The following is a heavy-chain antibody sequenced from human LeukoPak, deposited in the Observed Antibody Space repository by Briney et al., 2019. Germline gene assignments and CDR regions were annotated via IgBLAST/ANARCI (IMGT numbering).Heavy chain of an antibody. J-gene: IGHJ4*02. CDR3: ASLRAVAGPSDY. V-gene: IGHV4-34*01. CDR2: INHSGST. Sequence: SETLSLTCAVYGGSFSGYYWSWIRQPPGKGLEWIGEINHSGSTNYNPSLKSRVTISVDTSKNQFSLKLSSVTAADTAAYYCASLRAVAGPSDYWGQGTLVTVSS. CDR1: GGSFSGYY. D-gene: IGHD6-19*01.